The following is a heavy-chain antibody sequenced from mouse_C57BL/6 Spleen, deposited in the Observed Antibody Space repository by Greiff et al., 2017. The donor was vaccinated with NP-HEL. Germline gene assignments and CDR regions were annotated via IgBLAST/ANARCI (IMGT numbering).Heavy chain of an antibody. CDR2: INPSNGGT. D-gene: IGHD1-1*01. Sequence: QVQLQQPGTELVKPGASVKLSCKASGYTFTSYWMHWVKQRPGQGLEWIGNINPSNGGTNYNEKFKSKATLTVDKSSSTAYMQLSSLTSEDSAVYYCARSDRDYYGSSYDWYFDVWGTGTTVTVSS. CDR1: GYTFTSYW. V-gene: IGHV1-53*01. J-gene: IGHJ1*03. CDR3: ARSDRDYYGSSYDWYFDV.